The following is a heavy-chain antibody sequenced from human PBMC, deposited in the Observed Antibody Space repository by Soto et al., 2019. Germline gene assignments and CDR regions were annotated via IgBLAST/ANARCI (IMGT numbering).Heavy chain of an antibody. Sequence: ASVKVSCKASGYTFTNYYIHWVRQAPGQGLEWMGLINPSGGSTNYAQKFQGRATMTRDTSRSTVYMELSSLRSDDTAVYYCARLKGTTLTTYYFDYWGQGTLVTVSS. CDR3: ARLKGTTLTTYYFDY. J-gene: IGHJ4*02. D-gene: IGHD4-4*01. CDR2: INPSGGST. V-gene: IGHV1-46*01. CDR1: GYTFTNYY.